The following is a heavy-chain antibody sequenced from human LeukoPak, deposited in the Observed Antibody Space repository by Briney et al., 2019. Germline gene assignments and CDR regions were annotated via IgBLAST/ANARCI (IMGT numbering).Heavy chain of an antibody. J-gene: IGHJ3*02. CDR1: GYTFTSYA. D-gene: IGHD3-22*01. CDR3: ASDSSGYYFGAFDI. Sequence: ASVKVSCKASGYTFTSYAMHWVRQAPGQRLEWMGWINAGNGNTKYSHKFQGRVTITRDTSASTAYMGLSSLRSEDTAVYYCASDSSGYYFGAFDIWGQGTMVTVSS. CDR2: INAGNGNT. V-gene: IGHV1-3*01.